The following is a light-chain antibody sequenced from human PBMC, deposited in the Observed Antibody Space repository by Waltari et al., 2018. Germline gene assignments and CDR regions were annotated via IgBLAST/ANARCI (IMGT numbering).Light chain of an antibody. Sequence: EIVLTQSPGTLSLSPGERATLSCRASQSAHNYLAWYQQKPGQAPRLLIYSALHRATGIPARVRGSGSGTDFTLTISRLQPEDLGVYYCQQRGNWITFGQGTRLEIK. V-gene: IGKV3-11*01. CDR2: SAL. J-gene: IGKJ5*01. CDR1: QSAHNY. CDR3: QQRGNWIT.